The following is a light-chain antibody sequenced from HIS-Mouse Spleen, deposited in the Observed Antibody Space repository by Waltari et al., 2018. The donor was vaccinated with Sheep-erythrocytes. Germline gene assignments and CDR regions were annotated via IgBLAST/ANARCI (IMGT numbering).Light chain of an antibody. CDR2: DVS. Sequence: QSALTQPRSVSGSPGQSVPISCTGTSSDVGGYNDVSWYQQHPGKAPKLMIYDVSKRPSGVPDRFSGSKSGNTASLTISGLQAEDEADYYCCSYAGSYTWVFGGGTKLTVL. V-gene: IGLV2-11*01. J-gene: IGLJ3*02. CDR1: SSDVGGYND. CDR3: CSYAGSYTWV.